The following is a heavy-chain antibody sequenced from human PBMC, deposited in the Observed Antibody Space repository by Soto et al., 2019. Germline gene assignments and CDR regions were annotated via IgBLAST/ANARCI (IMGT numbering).Heavy chain of an antibody. CDR3: ARDREANCSSTSCYECDY. CDR1: GYTFTGYY. Sequence: ASVKVSCKASGYTFTGYYMHWVRQAPGQGLEWMGWINPNSGGTNYAQKFQGWVTMTRDTSISTAYMELSRLRSDDTAVYYCARDREANCSSTSCYECDYWGQGTLVTVS. J-gene: IGHJ4*02. V-gene: IGHV1-2*04. CDR2: INPNSGGT. D-gene: IGHD2-2*01.